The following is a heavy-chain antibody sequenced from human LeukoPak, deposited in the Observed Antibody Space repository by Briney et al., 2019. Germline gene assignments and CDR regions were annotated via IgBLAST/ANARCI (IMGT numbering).Heavy chain of an antibody. Sequence: GSLRLSCAASGFTPSSYSMSWVRQAPGKGLEWVSGTSDRGDYTYYADSVKGRFTISRDTSKNTLYLQMNSLRAEDTALYFCAKKAQYDGHYPLDYWGQGTLVTVSA. CDR2: TSDRGDYT. CDR1: GFTPSSYS. D-gene: IGHD4/OR15-4a*01. CDR3: AKKAQYDGHYPLDY. V-gene: IGHV3-23*01. J-gene: IGHJ4*02.